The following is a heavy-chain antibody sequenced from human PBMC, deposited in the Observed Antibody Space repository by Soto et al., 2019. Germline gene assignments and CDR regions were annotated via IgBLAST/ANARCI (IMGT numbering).Heavy chain of an antibody. Sequence: LSLTCTVSGGSISSGGYYWSRIRQHPGKGLEWIGYIYYSGRTYYNPSLHSRVSIAVDTTENQFSLKLTSVTAADTSVYYCARGSFSSSSSWFDPWGRGTLVTVSS. D-gene: IGHD6-6*01. J-gene: IGHJ5*02. V-gene: IGHV4-31*03. CDR3: ARGSFSSSSSWFDP. CDR2: IYYSGRT. CDR1: GGSISSGGYY.